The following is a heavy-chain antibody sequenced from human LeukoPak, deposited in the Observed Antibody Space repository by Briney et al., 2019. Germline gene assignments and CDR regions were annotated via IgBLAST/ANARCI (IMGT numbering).Heavy chain of an antibody. CDR2: INHSGST. CDR3: ARGRGLDF. Sequence: PETLSLTCAVYGGSFSGYYWSWIRQPPGKGLEWIGEINHSGSTNYNPSLKSRVTISVDTSKNQFSLKLSSVTAADTAVYYCARGRGLDFWGQGTLVTVSS. J-gene: IGHJ4*02. V-gene: IGHV4-34*01. CDR1: GGSFSGYY. D-gene: IGHD3-10*01.